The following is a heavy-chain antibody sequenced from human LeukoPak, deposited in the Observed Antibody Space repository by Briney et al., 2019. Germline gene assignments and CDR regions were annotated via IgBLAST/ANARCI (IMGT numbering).Heavy chain of an antibody. CDR1: GFTFSSYG. J-gene: IGHJ4*02. V-gene: IGHV3-23*01. CDR3: AKSGGSYSHFDY. Sequence: PGGSLRLSCAASGFTFSSYGMSWVRQAPGKGLEWVSAISGSGGSTYYADSVKGRFTISRDNSKNTLYLQMNSLRAEDTAVYYCAKSGGSYSHFDYWGQGTLVTVSS. D-gene: IGHD1-26*01. CDR2: ISGSGGST.